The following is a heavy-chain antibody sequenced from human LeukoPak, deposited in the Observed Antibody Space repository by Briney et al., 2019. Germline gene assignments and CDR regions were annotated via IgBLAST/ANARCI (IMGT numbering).Heavy chain of an antibody. Sequence: QPGGSLRLSCAASGFTFSSYAMSWVRQAPGKGLEWVSAISGSGGSTNYADSVKGRFTISRDNSRNTLYLQMNSLRAEDTAVYYCASINSSGWYPFDYWGQGTLVTVSS. CDR3: ASINSSGWYPFDY. J-gene: IGHJ4*02. CDR1: GFTFSSYA. V-gene: IGHV3-23*01. D-gene: IGHD6-19*01. CDR2: ISGSGGST.